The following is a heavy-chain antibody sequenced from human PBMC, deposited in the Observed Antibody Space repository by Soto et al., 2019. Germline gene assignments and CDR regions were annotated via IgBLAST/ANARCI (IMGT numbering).Heavy chain of an antibody. CDR3: ARPNYYGSGSYYNG. J-gene: IGHJ4*02. D-gene: IGHD3-10*01. Sequence: QVQLVQSGAEVKKPGASVKVSCKASGYTFTSYAMHWVRQAPGQRLEWMGWSNAGNGNTKYSQKFQGRVTITRDTSASTAYMELSSLRSEDTAVYYCARPNYYGSGSYYNGWGQGTLVTVSS. CDR1: GYTFTSYA. CDR2: SNAGNGNT. V-gene: IGHV1-3*01.